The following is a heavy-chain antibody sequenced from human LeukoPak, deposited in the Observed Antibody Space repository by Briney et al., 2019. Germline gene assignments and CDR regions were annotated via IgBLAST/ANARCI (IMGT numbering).Heavy chain of an antibody. CDR1: GFTFSSYG. CDR3: AIIPRAAAGPSARSPFHY. Sequence: GRSLRLSCAASGFTFSSYGMHWVRQAPGKGLEWVADIWFDGKNEHFADSVKGRFTISRDNSKNTMYLQINSLRAEDTAVYYCAIIPRAAAGPSARSPFHYWGQGTLITVSS. D-gene: IGHD6-13*01. V-gene: IGHV3-33*01. CDR2: IWFDGKNE. J-gene: IGHJ4*02.